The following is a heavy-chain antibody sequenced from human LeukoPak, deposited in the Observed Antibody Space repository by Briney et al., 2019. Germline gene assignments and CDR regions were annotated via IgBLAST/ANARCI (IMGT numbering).Heavy chain of an antibody. CDR1: GYTFTSYD. D-gene: IGHD2-15*01. CDR3: ARDARCSGGSCYAQ. V-gene: IGHV1-8*02. CDR2: MNPNSGNT. J-gene: IGHJ4*02. Sequence: ASVKVSCKASGYTFTSYDINWVRQATGQGLEWMGWMNPNSGNTGYAQKFQGRVTMTRDTSISTAYMELSRLRSDDTAVYYCARDARCSGGSCYAQWGQGTLVTVSS.